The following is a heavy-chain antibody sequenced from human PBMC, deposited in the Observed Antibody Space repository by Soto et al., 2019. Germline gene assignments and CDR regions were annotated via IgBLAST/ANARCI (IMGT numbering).Heavy chain of an antibody. CDR1: GFTFSSYS. V-gene: IGHV3-48*01. Sequence: PGGSLRLSCAASGFTFSSYSMNWVRQAPGKGLEWVSYISSSSSTIYYADSVKGRFTISRDNAKNSLYLQMNSLRAEDTAVYYCARDPPPKALLWFHHYYGMDVWGQGTTVTVSS. CDR2: ISSSSSTI. J-gene: IGHJ6*02. CDR3: ARDPPPKALLWFHHYYGMDV. D-gene: IGHD3-10*01.